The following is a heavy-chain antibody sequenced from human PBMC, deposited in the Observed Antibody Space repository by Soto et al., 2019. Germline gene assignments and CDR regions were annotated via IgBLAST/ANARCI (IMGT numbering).Heavy chain of an antibody. V-gene: IGHV4-59*08. CDR3: ARQWLYGGNYYYYYMDV. D-gene: IGHD6-19*01. Sequence: SETLSLTCTVSGGSISSYYWSWIRQPPGKGLEWIGYIYYSGSTNYNPSLKSRVTISVDTSKNQFSLKLSSVTAADTAVYYCARQWLYGGNYYYYYMDVWGKGTTVTVSS. CDR2: IYYSGST. CDR1: GGSISSYY. J-gene: IGHJ6*03.